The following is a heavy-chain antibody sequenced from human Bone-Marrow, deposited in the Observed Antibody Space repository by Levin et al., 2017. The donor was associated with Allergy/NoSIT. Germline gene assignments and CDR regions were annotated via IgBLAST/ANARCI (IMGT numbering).Heavy chain of an antibody. J-gene: IGHJ4*02. CDR3: GKDGHYYGSGSYPNY. Sequence: PGGSLRLSCAASGFTFSTYAMHWVRQAPGKGLEWVALISHDGYNKYYADSVKGRFTISRDNSKNTLYLQMNSLRAEDTAVYYCGKDGHYYGSGSYPNYWGQGTLVTVSS. CDR2: ISHDGYNK. V-gene: IGHV3-30*18. D-gene: IGHD3-10*01. CDR1: GFTFSTYA.